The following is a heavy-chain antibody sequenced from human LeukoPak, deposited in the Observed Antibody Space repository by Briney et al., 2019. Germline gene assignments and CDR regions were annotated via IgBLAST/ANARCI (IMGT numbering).Heavy chain of an antibody. D-gene: IGHD6-19*01. CDR1: GGSISSGGYS. J-gene: IGHJ4*02. CDR2: IYHSGST. CDR3: ARHSSGWYADY. V-gene: IGHV4-30-2*01. Sequence: SETLSLTCAVSGGSISSGGYSWSWIRQPPGKGLEWIGYIYHSGSTYYNPSLKSRVTISVDRSKNQFSLKLSSVTAADTAVYYCARHSSGWYADYWGQGTLVTVSS.